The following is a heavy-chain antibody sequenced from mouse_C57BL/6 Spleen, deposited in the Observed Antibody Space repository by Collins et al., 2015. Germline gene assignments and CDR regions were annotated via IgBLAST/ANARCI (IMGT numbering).Heavy chain of an antibody. V-gene: IGHV1-82*01. CDR3: ARGAYYSNYGGFAY. D-gene: IGHD2-5*01. CDR1: GYAFSNSW. Sequence: QVQLQQSGPELVKPGASVKISCKASGYAFSNSWMNWVKQRPGKGLEWIGRIYPGDGDTNYNGKFKGKATLTADKSSSTAYIQLSSLTSEDSAVYFCARGAYYSNYGGFAYWGQGTLVTVSA. J-gene: IGHJ3*01. CDR2: IYPGDGDT.